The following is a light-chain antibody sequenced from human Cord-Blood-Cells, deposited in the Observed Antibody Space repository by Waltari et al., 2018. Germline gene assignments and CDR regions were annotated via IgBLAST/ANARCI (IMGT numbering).Light chain of an antibody. CDR2: DVS. Sequence: QSALTQPPSVSGSPGQSISIPCPGTSSDVGRYNYVSWYRQHPGKAPKLRIYDVSNRPSGVSNRFSGSKSGNTASLTISGRQAEDEADDYCSSYTSSSTWVFGGGTKLTVL. CDR3: SSYTSSSTWV. V-gene: IGLV2-14*03. CDR1: SSDVGRYNY. J-gene: IGLJ3*02.